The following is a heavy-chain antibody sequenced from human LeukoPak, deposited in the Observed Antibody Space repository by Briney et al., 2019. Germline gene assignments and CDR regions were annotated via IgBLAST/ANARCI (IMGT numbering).Heavy chain of an antibody. J-gene: IGHJ4*02. D-gene: IGHD3-10*01. CDR1: GFTFSSYG. V-gene: IGHV3-33*01. CDR2: IWYDGSNK. Sequence: GGSLRLSCAASGFTFSSYGMNWVRQAPGKGLEWVAVIWYDGSNKYYADSVKGRFTISRDNSKNTLYLQMNSLRAEDTAVYYCARDGPGGYYFDYWGQGTLVTVSS. CDR3: ARDGPGGYYFDY.